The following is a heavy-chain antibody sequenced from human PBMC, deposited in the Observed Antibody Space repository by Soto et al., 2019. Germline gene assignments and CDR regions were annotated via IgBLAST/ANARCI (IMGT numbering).Heavy chain of an antibody. CDR3: ARELYSCGGDCPYYMDY. CDR2: ISLYHHST. J-gene: IGHJ4*02. Sequence: QAQLVQSGAEVKKPGASVRVSCKTSGYPFTDYFIHWVRQAPGQGLEWMGIISLYHHSTSYAQKFQARLIVTADTSTTTVYMDLSSLTSEDSAVYWCARELYSCGGDCPYYMDYWGQGTLVTVSS. V-gene: IGHV1-46*01. D-gene: IGHD2-21*02. CDR1: GYPFTDYF.